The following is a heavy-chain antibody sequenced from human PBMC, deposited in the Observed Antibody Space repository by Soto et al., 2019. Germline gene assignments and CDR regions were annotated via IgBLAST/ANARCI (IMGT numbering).Heavy chain of an antibody. CDR3: SRHGVQCSSTRCYAGGMDV. J-gene: IGHJ6*02. V-gene: IGHV3-73*01. CDR1: GFRFSDSG. CDR2: IRSKANSHAT. Sequence: GGSLRLSCVASGFRFSDSGIHWVRQASEKGLEWVGRIRSKANSHATEYAASAKGRFTISRDDSKNMAYLQMNNLKTEDTAVYYCSRHGVQCSSTRCYAGGMDVWGQGTTVTVSS. D-gene: IGHD2-2*01.